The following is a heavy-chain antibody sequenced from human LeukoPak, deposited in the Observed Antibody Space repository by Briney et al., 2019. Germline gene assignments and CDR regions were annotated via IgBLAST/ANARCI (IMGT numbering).Heavy chain of an antibody. CDR3: AKAHDSGSYYYYYGMDV. CDR1: GFTFSSYG. CDR2: ISYDGSNK. V-gene: IGHV3-30*18. J-gene: IGHJ6*02. D-gene: IGHD1-26*01. Sequence: PGGSLRLSCAASGFTFSSYGMHWVRQAPGKGLEWVAVISYDGSNKYYAGSVKGRFTISRDNSKNTLYLQMNSLRAEDTAVYYCAKAHDSGSYYYYYGMDVWGQGTTVTVSS.